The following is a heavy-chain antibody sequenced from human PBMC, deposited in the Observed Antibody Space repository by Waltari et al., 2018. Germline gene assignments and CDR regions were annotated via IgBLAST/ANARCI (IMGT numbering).Heavy chain of an antibody. J-gene: IGHJ4*02. CDR3: ASGSIFGVVIPDY. Sequence: QVQLQESGPGLVKPSETLSLTCTVSGYSISSGYYWGWIRQPPGKGLGWIGSIYHSGSTYYNPSLKSRVTISVDTSKNQFSLKLSSVTAADTAVYYCASGSIFGVVIPDYWGQGTLVTVSS. CDR2: IYHSGST. CDR1: GYSISSGYY. D-gene: IGHD3-3*01. V-gene: IGHV4-38-2*02.